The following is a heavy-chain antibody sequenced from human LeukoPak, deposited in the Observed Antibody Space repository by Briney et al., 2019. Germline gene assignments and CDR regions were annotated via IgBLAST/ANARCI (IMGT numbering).Heavy chain of an antibody. D-gene: IGHD3-3*01. Sequence: SETLSLTCAVYGGSFSGYYWSWIRQPPGKGLEWIGEINHSGSTNYNPSLKSRVTISVDTSKNQFSLKLSSVTAADTAVYYCARGFRTIFGVVMTAGYYYYMDVWGKGTTVTVSS. J-gene: IGHJ6*03. CDR1: GGSFSGYY. CDR3: ARGFRTIFGVVMTAGYYYYMDV. CDR2: INHSGST. V-gene: IGHV4-34*01.